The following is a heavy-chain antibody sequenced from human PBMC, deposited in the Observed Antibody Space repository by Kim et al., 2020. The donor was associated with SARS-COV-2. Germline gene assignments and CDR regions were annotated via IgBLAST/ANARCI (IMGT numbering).Heavy chain of an antibody. J-gene: IGHJ3*02. CDR3: AKGVYDSSGPDAFDI. V-gene: IGHV3-23*01. CDR1: GFTFSSYA. Sequence: GGSLRLSCAASGFTFSSYAMSWVRQAPGKGLEWVSAISGSGGGTYYADSVKGRFTISRDNSKNTLYLQMNSLRAEDTAVYYCAKGVYDSSGPDAFDIWGQGTMVTVSS. D-gene: IGHD3-22*01. CDR2: ISGSGGGT.